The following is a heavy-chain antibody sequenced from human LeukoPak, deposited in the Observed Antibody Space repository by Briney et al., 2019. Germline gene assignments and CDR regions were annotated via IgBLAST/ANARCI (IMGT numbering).Heavy chain of an antibody. J-gene: IGHJ5*02. D-gene: IGHD4-17*01. CDR1: GFTLSSYG. V-gene: IGHV3-30*03. CDR2: ISYDGSNK. CDR3: AGTTVSWFDP. Sequence: PGRSLRLSCAASGFTLSSYGMHWVRQAPGKGLEWVAVISYDGSNKYYADSVKGRFTISRDNSKNTLYLQMNSLRAEDTAVYYCAGTTVSWFDPWGQGTLVTVSS.